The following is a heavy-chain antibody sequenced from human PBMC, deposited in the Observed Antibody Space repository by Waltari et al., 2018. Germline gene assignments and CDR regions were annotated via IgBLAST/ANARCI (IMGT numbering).Heavy chain of an antibody. J-gene: IGHJ4*02. CDR3: VRDMFGPLDY. D-gene: IGHD3-10*02. CDR1: GFTLRDFW. Sequence: EVQLVQSGGDLVQPGGSLRLSCAASGFTLRDFWIHLVRQAPGKGLVWVARINEDGSRIDYAESVKGRFTISRDYAQNTMYLQMNSLRAEDTADYYCVRDMFGPLDYWGQGTLVTVSS. CDR2: INEDGSRI. V-gene: IGHV3-74*01.